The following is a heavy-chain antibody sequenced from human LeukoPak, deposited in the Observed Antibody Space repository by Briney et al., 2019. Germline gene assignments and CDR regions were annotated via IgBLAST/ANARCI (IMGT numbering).Heavy chain of an antibody. CDR2: INPNSGGT. Sequence: ASVKVSCKASGYTFTGYYMHWVRQAPGQGLEWMGWINPNSGGTNYAQKFQGRVTMTRDTSISTAYMELSRLRSDDTAVYYCARPRVYYDSSGRFDYWGQGTLVTVSS. D-gene: IGHD3-22*01. CDR1: GYTFTGYY. J-gene: IGHJ4*02. CDR3: ARPRVYYDSSGRFDY. V-gene: IGHV1-2*02.